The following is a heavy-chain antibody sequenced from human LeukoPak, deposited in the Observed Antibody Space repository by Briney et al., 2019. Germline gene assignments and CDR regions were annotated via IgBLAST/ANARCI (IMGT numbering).Heavy chain of an antibody. CDR1: GFTFSSYG. V-gene: IGHV3-30*03. CDR2: ISYDGSNK. Sequence: GGSLRLSCAASGFTFSSYGMHWVRQAPGKGLEWVAVISYDGSNKYYADSVKGRFTISRDNSKNTLYLQMNSLRAEDTAVYYCARVHRFKTYRVCYDYWGQGTLVTVSS. J-gene: IGHJ4*02. CDR3: ARVHRFKTYRVCYDY. D-gene: IGHD4/OR15-4a*01.